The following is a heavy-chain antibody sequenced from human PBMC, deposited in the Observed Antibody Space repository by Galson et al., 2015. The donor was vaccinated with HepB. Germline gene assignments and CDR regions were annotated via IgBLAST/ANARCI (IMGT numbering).Heavy chain of an antibody. CDR3: ARHLSPLYWYIDL. J-gene: IGHJ2*01. D-gene: IGHD2/OR15-2a*01. V-gene: IGHV5-51*01. CDR2: IYPGASDP. CDR1: GNVFGTSW. Sequence: QSGAAVKEPGESLKISCKGLGNVFGTSWIGWVRQMPARGLEWIGVIYPGASDPNYSPSFQGQVTISVDTSVNPVYLQWRGLKASDTAIYYCARHLSPLYWYIDLWGRGTLVTVSS.